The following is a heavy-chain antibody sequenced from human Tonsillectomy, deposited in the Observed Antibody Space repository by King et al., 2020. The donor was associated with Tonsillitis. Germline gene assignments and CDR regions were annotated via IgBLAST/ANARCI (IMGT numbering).Heavy chain of an antibody. CDR1: GYSFTSYW. CDR2: IYPGDSDT. J-gene: IGHJ4*02. D-gene: IGHD3-22*01. V-gene: IGHV5-51*01. CDR3: ARQIGYCDSSGYYYGDY. Sequence: QLVQSGAEVKKPGESLKISCKGSGYSFTSYWIGWVRQMPGKGLEWMGIIYPGDSDTRYGQPFQGQVTITADKSISTAYMQWSSLKASDTAMYYCARQIGYCDSSGYYYGDYWGPGTLVTVSS.